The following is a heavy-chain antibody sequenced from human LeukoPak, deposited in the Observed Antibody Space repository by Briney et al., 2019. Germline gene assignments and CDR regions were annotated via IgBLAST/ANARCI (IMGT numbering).Heavy chain of an antibody. J-gene: IGHJ4*02. V-gene: IGHV4-59*01. D-gene: IGHD3-10*01. Sequence: SETLSLTCTVSGVSINNYYWSWIRQSPERGLEWIGYVYYSGSANYSPSLKSRVTIFVDTSKNRFSLKLSSVTAADTAMYYCARQYYHPSGISYVGAYDLWGRGTLVTVSS. CDR3: ARQYYHPSGISYVGAYDL. CDR1: GVSINNYY. CDR2: VYYSGSA.